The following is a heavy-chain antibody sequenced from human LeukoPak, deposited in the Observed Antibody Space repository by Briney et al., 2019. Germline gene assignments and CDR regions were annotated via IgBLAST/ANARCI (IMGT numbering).Heavy chain of an antibody. CDR1: GVSFSGYY. CDR3: ARGGDGHAKAPSWLDF. D-gene: IGHD3-16*01. J-gene: IGHJ4*02. Sequence: ETLSLTCAVYGVSFSGYYWSWLRQPAGKGREWVGEINHSGSTNYNPSLKSPVPLSVATSKNQFSLHPSSVPAADTAVYYCARGGDGHAKAPSWLDFWGQGTLVTVSS. CDR2: INHSGST. V-gene: IGHV4-34*01.